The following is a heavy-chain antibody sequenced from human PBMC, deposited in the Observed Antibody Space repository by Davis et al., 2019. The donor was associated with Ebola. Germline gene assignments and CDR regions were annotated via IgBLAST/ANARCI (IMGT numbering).Heavy chain of an antibody. D-gene: IGHD5-18*01. CDR2: ISSNGDTT. V-gene: IGHV3-64*04. CDR1: GFTFSSYA. Sequence: GESLKISCSASGFTFSSYAMHWVRQAPGKGLEYVSAISSNGDTTYYADSVKGRFTISRDNSKNTLYLQMNSLRAEDTAVYYCAKDRGYSYGYAFDYWGQGTLVTVSS. J-gene: IGHJ4*02. CDR3: AKDRGYSYGYAFDY.